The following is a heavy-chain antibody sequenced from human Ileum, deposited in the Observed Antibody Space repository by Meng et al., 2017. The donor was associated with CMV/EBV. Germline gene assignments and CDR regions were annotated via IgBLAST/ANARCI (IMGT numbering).Heavy chain of an antibody. J-gene: IGHJ4*02. CDR1: GFTVRDNY. CDR2: IYNDGRT. D-gene: IGHD3/OR15-3a*01. Sequence: ESGGRLVPSGGSMGPPWAVSGFTVRDNYMTWVRQTPGKGLEWVSFIYNDGRTYYVDSVKGRFTISRDNFKNTFYLQMNSLRVEDTALYFCVRMDWGSGLSDYWGQGTLVTVSS. V-gene: IGHV3-66*01. CDR3: VRMDWGSGLSDY.